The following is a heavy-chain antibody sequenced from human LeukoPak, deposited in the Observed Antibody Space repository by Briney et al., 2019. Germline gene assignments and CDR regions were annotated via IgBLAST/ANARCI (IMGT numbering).Heavy chain of an antibody. Sequence: NPSETLSLTCTVSGGSISTYYWTWIRQPPGKGLEWVGYIYSSGTTNYNPSLNSRVTISLDTSKNQFSLKLSSVTAADTAVYYCARALRARITGTTASVYGMDVWGQGTTVTVSS. CDR3: ARALRARITGTTASVYGMDV. CDR2: IYSSGTT. J-gene: IGHJ6*02. CDR1: GGSISTYY. V-gene: IGHV4-59*01. D-gene: IGHD1-20*01.